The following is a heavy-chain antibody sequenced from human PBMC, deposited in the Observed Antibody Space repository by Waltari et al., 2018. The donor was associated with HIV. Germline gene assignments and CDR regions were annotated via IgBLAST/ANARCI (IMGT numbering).Heavy chain of an antibody. J-gene: IGHJ3*01. D-gene: IGHD2-8*01. CDR1: GYSISSGYY. CDR2: IWHSGNT. V-gene: IGHV4-38-2*01. CDR3: AKSMRDLRPSAFDV. Sequence: QVQLQESGPGLVKPSETLSLTCAVSGYSISSGYYWGWIRQFPGKGLEWIGYIWHSGNTYSNPSLKSRVTISVDTSKNQFSLKLNSVTAADTAVYFCAKSMRDLRPSAFDVWGQGTMVAISS.